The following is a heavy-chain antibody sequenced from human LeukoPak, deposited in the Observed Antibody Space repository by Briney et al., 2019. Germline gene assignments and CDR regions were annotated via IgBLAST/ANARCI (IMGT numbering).Heavy chain of an antibody. CDR3: ARDPTSLMAVAVGDGMDV. CDR2: FDPEDGET. V-gene: IGHV1-24*01. D-gene: IGHD6-19*01. J-gene: IGHJ6*02. Sequence: ASVKVSCKVSGYTLTELSMHWVRQAPGKGLEWMGGFDPEDGETIYAQKFQGRVTMTEDTSTDTAYMELSSLRSEDTAVYYCARDPTSLMAVAVGDGMDVWGQGTTVTVSS. CDR1: GYTLTELS.